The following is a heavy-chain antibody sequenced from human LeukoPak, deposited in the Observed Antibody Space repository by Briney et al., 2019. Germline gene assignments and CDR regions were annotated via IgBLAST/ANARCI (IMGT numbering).Heavy chain of an antibody. CDR3: AREGRHAFDI. CDR1: GDSVSSNS. J-gene: IGHJ3*02. Sequence: SQTLSLTCAIFGDSVSSNSWNWIRQSPSRGLEWLGRTYYKSKWFHDYAVSVESRIIINPDTSKNQFTLQLNSVTPEDTAVYYCAREGRHAFDIWGQGTMVTVPS. D-gene: IGHD2-15*01. CDR2: TYYKSKWFH. V-gene: IGHV6-1*01.